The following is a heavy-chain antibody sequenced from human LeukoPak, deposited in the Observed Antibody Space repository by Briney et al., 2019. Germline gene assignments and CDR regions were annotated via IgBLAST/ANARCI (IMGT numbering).Heavy chain of an antibody. J-gene: IGHJ6*02. CDR2: IIPILGIA. D-gene: IGHD5-24*01. V-gene: IGHV1-69*04. CDR1: GGTFSSYT. CDR3: AREGDGYNKINYYYYYGRDV. Sequence: SVKVSCKASGGTFSSYTISWVRQAPGQGLEWMGRIIPILGIANYAQKFQRRVTITADKSTSTAYMELSSLRSEDTAVYYCAREGDGYNKINYYYYYGRDVWGQGTTVTVSS.